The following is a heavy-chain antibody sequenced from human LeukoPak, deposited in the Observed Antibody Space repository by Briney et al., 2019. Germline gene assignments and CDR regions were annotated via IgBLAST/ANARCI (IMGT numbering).Heavy chain of an antibody. J-gene: IGHJ5*02. Sequence: ASVKVSCKVSGYTLTELSMHWVRQAPGKGLEWMGGFDPEDGETIYAQKFQGRVTMTEDTSTDTAYMELSSLRSEDTAVYYCATTVRGFGRSNWFDPWGQGTLVTVSS. D-gene: IGHD3-10*01. V-gene: IGHV1-24*01. CDR2: FDPEDGET. CDR3: ATTVRGFGRSNWFDP. CDR1: GYTLTELS.